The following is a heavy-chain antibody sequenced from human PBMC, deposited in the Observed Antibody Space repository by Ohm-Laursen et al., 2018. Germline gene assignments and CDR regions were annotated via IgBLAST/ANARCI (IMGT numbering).Heavy chain of an antibody. CDR1: GFPFSRYA. CDR2: LSGSGDST. V-gene: IGHV3-23*01. CDR3: AKLLSGGLFPPGAFDI. D-gene: IGHD6-19*01. J-gene: IGHJ3*02. Sequence: SLRLSCTASGFPFSRYAMSWVRQAPGKGLEWVSALSGSGDSTDYSDSVKGRFTISRDNSKNTLYLQMNSLRAEDTAVYYCAKLLSGGLFPPGAFDIWGQGTMVTVSS.